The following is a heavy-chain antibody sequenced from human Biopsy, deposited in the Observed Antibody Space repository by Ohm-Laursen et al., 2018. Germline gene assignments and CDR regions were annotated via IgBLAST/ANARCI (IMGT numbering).Heavy chain of an antibody. J-gene: IGHJ1*01. V-gene: IGHV1-69*02. Sequence: ASVKVSCKASGGTFGGSPITWLRQAPGQGLEWIGRIIPVVGLTTYAPRFQDRVTVAADTSTSTATMELRSLRSDDTAVYYCATKLTGYFHHWGQGTLVIVSS. CDR2: IIPVVGLT. CDR3: ATKLTGYFHH. CDR1: GGTFGGSP. D-gene: IGHD3-9*01.